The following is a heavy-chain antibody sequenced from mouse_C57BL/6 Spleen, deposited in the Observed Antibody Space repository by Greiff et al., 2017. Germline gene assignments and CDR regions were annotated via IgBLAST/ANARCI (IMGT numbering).Heavy chain of an antibody. V-gene: IGHV1-82*01. Sequence: QVQLKQSGPELVKPGASVKISCKASGYAFSSSWMNWVKQRPGKGLEWIGRIYPGDGDTNYNGKFKGKATLTADKSASTAYMQLSSLTSEDAAVYFCALDSSGYGDFDYWGQGTTLTVSS. CDR2: IYPGDGDT. CDR3: ALDSSGYGDFDY. CDR1: GYAFSSSW. D-gene: IGHD3-2*02. J-gene: IGHJ2*01.